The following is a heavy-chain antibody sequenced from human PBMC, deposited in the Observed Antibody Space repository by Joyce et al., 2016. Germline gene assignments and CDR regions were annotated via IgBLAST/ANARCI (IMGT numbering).Heavy chain of an antibody. J-gene: IGHJ4*02. CDR3: ARSTGRYSSSWYYFDY. CDR1: GDTSSNYG. V-gene: IGHV1-18*01. CDR2: INIHNRKR. D-gene: IGHD6-13*01. Sequence: QVHLVQSGAEVKRPGASVKVSCEASGDTSSNYGISWVRQAPGQGLEWMGWINIHNRKRSYEQSLQDRVTMTTDTYTSTVYLEVRTLRPDDTAVYYCARSTGRYSSSWYYFDYWGQGTLVTVSS.